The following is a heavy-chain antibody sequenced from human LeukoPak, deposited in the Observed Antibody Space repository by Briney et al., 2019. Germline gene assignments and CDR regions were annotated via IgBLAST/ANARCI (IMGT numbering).Heavy chain of an antibody. CDR2: IDPSDSDT. J-gene: IGHJ4*02. CDR1: GYSFTSYW. D-gene: IGHD5-18*01. CDR3: ARQTAKGRSGDY. V-gene: IGHV5-51*01. Sequence: AGESLKISCKASGYSFTSYWIGWVRQMPGKGLEWMGIIDPSDSDTRYTPSFQGQVTISADKSLSTAYLLWNSLQASDTAMYYCARQTAKGRSGDYWGQGTLVTVSS.